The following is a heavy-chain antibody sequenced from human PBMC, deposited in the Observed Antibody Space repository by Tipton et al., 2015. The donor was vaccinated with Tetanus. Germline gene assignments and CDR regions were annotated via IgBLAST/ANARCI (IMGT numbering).Heavy chain of an antibody. V-gene: IGHV4-34*01. CDR1: GGSXSXYY. Sequence: TLSLTCAVYGGSXSXYYXXWIRXXPGXXXEWXXXITXXGSXKYNPXKKSRXTISXXPSKXKFSLXXSSXXAADXXVYXXARGYPSYXDXSSXXLRAFDYWGQGTLVTVSS. D-gene: IGHD3-22*01. CDR2: ITXXGSX. J-gene: IGHJ4*02. CDR3: ARGYPSYXDXSSXXLRAFDY.